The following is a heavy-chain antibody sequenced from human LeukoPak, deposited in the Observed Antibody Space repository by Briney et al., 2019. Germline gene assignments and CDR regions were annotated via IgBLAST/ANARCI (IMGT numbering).Heavy chain of an antibody. J-gene: IGHJ4*02. CDR3: ARHRIAVAVFDY. V-gene: IGHV3-21*04. CDR1: GFTFSRYS. Sequence: GGSLRLSCAASGFTFSRYSMNWVRQAPGKGLEWVSSISDDSNYIYYADSVKGRFTISRDNAKNSLYLQMNSLRAEDTAVYYCARHRIAVAVFDYWGQGTLVTVSS. CDR2: ISDDSNYI. D-gene: IGHD6-19*01.